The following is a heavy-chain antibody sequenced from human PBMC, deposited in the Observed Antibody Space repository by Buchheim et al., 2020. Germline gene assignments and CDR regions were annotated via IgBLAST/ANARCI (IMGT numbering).Heavy chain of an antibody. CDR3: ARDGEMATKTRYGMDV. Sequence: QLQLQESGPGLVKPSETLSLTCTVSGGSISSSSYYWGWIRQPPGKGLEWIGSIYYSGSTYYNPSLKSRVTISVDTSKNQFSLKLSSVTAADTAVYYCARDGEMATKTRYGMDVWGQGTT. J-gene: IGHJ6*02. V-gene: IGHV4-39*07. CDR2: IYYSGST. CDR1: GGSISSSSYY. D-gene: IGHD5-24*01.